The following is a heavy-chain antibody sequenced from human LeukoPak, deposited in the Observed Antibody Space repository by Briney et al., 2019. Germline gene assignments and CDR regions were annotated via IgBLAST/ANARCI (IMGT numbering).Heavy chain of an antibody. CDR2: VSSNGDNT. CDR3: VRGTGY. J-gene: IGHJ4*02. V-gene: IGHV3-64D*06. Sequence: GSLRLSCSVSGFTFSTYVMHWVRQAPGKGLEYVSAVSSNGDNTYYADSVKGRFTISRDNSKNTLYLQMSSLRADDTAVYYCVRGTGYWGQGTLVTVSS. CDR1: GFTFSTYV.